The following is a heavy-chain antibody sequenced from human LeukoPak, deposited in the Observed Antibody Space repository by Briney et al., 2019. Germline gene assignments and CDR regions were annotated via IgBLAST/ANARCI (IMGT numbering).Heavy chain of an antibody. J-gene: IGHJ5*02. CDR2: ISYDGSNK. V-gene: IGHV3-30*18. D-gene: IGHD2-2*01. CDR3: AKDCSSTSCRTPAEMTWFDP. Sequence: GGSLRLSCAASGFTFSSYGMHWVRQAPGKGMEWVAVISYDGSNKYYADSVKGRFTISRDNSKNTLYLQMNSLRAEDTAVYYCAKDCSSTSCRTPAEMTWFDPWGQGTLVTVSS. CDR1: GFTFSSYG.